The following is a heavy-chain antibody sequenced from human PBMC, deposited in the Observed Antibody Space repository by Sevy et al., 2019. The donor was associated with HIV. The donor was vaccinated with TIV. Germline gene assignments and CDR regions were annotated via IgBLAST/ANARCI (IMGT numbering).Heavy chain of an antibody. J-gene: IGHJ6*02. D-gene: IGHD3-22*01. CDR1: GGSISSYY. CDR2: IYSSGST. V-gene: IGHV4-4*07. Sequence: SETLSLTCTVSGGSISSYYWSWIRQPAGKGLEWIGRIYSSGSTNCNPSLKSRVTMSVDTSKNQFSLKLSSVTAADTAVYYCARHGAYDSSGYYNRYYYYGLDVWGQGTTVTVSS. CDR3: ARHGAYDSSGYYNRYYYYGLDV.